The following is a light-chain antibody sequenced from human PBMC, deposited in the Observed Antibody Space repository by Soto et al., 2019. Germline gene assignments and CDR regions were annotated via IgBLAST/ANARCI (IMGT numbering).Light chain of an antibody. V-gene: IGLV1-44*01. CDR3: AAWDDGLNAVL. CDR2: SNN. Sequence: QPVLTQPPSASGTPGQRVTISCSGSSSNVASNTVNWYQQLPGTAPKLLIFSNNQRPSGVPDRFSGSKSGSSASLAISGLQSEDEADYYCAAWDDGLNAVLFGGGTKLTVL. J-gene: IGLJ2*01. CDR1: SSNVASNT.